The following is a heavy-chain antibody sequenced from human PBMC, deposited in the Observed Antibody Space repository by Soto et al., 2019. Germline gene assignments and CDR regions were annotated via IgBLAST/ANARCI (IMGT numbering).Heavy chain of an antibody. CDR1: GDFNTNFY. CDR2: IYSSGST. CDR3: ARHLSVRRVFDF. Sequence: PSETLSLTCTVSGDFNTNFYWSWIRQSPGKGLEWMGFIYSSGSTRYNPSLKSRITMSLDTSKNQFSLRLSSVAAADTAVYYCARHLSVRRVFDFWGQGTQVTVSS. J-gene: IGHJ4*02. D-gene: IGHD3-10*01. V-gene: IGHV4-59*08.